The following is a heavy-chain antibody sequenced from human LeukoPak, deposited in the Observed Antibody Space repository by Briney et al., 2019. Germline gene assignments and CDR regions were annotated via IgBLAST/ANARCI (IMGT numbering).Heavy chain of an antibody. J-gene: IGHJ5*02. Sequence: PGGSLRLSCAASGFTFSSYSMNWVRQAPGKGLEWVSSISSSSSYIYYADSVKGRFTISRDNAKNSLYLQMNSLRAEDTAVYYCARATSMIVVPGWFDPWGQGTLVTDSS. CDR1: GFTFSSYS. V-gene: IGHV3-21*01. D-gene: IGHD3-22*01. CDR2: ISSSSSYI. CDR3: ARATSMIVVPGWFDP.